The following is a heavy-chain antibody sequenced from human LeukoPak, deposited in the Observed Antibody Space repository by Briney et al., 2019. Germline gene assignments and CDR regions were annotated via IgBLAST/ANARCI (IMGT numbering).Heavy chain of an antibody. D-gene: IGHD3-10*01. CDR1: GFSFSSTW. Sequence: GGSLRLSCAASGFSFSSTWMHWVRQAPGKGLEWVSVLYSGAGTYYADSVKGRFTISRDNSKNTLYLQMNSLRAEDTAVYYCATLYGSARGAFDSWGQGTLVTVSS. V-gene: IGHV3-53*01. CDR2: LYSGAGT. J-gene: IGHJ4*02. CDR3: ATLYGSARGAFDS.